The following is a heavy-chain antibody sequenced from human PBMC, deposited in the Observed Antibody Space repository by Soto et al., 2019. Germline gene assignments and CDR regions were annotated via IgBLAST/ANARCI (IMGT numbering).Heavy chain of an antibody. CDR1: GASVSAYY. CDR2: VNSSGST. V-gene: IGHV4-4*07. J-gene: IGHJ6*02. Sequence: SESLSLTCTASGASVSAYYRSWIRQPAGKGLEWIGRVNSSGSTNYNPSLKSRVTMSVDTSKNQLSLMLRSVTAADTAVFYCARGGSWYPGYYYGMDVWGQGTTVTVSS. D-gene: IGHD6-13*01. CDR3: ARGGSWYPGYYYGMDV.